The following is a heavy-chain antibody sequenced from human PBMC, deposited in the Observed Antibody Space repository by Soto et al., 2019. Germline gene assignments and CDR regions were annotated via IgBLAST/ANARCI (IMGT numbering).Heavy chain of an antibody. CDR2: IYHSGST. J-gene: IGHJ4*02. V-gene: IGHV4-4*02. Sequence: SETLSLTCAVSGGSISSSNWWSWVRQPPGKGLEWIGEIYHSGSTNYNPSLKSRVTISVDKSKNQFSLKLSSVTAADTAVYYCARTPTVTTEYYFDYWGQGTLVTVSS. CDR3: ARTPTVTTEYYFDY. CDR1: GGSISSSNW. D-gene: IGHD4-17*01.